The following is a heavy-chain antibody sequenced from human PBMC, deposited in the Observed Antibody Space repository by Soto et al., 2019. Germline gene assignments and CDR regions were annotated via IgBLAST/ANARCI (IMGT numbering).Heavy chain of an antibody. CDR2: ISAHNGNT. J-gene: IGHJ4*02. CDR3: ARCRYGDY. Sequence: QVHLVQSGAEVKKPGASVKVSCKASGYTFTSYGITWVRQAPGQGLEWMGWISAHNGNTDYAQKLQGRVIVTRETSTSTAYMELRGLITDDTGVYYCARCRYGDYWGQGALVTVSS. CDR1: GYTFTSYG. D-gene: IGHD1-1*01. V-gene: IGHV1-18*01.